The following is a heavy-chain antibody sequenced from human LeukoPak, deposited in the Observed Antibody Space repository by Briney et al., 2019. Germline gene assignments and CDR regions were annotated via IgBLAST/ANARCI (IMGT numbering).Heavy chain of an antibody. CDR1: GGTFSSYA. V-gene: IGHV1-69*04. CDR2: IIPILGIA. Sequence: GASVKVYCKASGGTFSSYAISWVRQAPGQGLEWMGRIIPILGIANYAQKFQGRVTITADKSTSTAYMELSSLRSEDTAVYYCARLVVAATSRDYWGQGTLVTVSS. J-gene: IGHJ4*02. CDR3: ARLVVAATSRDY. D-gene: IGHD2-15*01.